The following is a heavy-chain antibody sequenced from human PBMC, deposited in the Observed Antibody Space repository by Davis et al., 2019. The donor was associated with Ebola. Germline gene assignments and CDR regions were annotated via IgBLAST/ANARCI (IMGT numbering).Heavy chain of an antibody. D-gene: IGHD3-10*01. CDR1: GFTFSSYS. Sequence: GGSLRLSCAASGFTFSSYSMNWVRQAPGKGLEWVSSISSSSSYIYYADSVKGRFTISRDNAKNSLYLQMNSLRAEDTAVYYCSREMDYYGSGSYYFAFDIWGQGTMVTVSS. CDR3: SREMDYYGSGSYYFAFDI. CDR2: ISSSSSYI. J-gene: IGHJ3*02. V-gene: IGHV3-21*01.